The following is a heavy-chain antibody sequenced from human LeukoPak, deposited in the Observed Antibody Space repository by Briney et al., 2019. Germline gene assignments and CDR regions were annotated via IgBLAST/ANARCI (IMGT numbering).Heavy chain of an antibody. J-gene: IGHJ4*02. CDR2: IYTSGST. Sequence: SQTLSLTCTVSGGSISSGSYYWSWIRQPAGKGLEWIGRIYTSGSTNYNPSLKSRATISVDTSKNQFSLKLSSVAAADTAVYYCAREWDWNFDYWGQGTLVTVSS. CDR3: AREWDWNFDY. CDR1: GGSISSGSYY. D-gene: IGHD3/OR15-3a*01. V-gene: IGHV4-61*02.